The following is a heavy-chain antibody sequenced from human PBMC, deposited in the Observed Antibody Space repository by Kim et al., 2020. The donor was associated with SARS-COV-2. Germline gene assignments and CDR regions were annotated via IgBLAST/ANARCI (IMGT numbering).Heavy chain of an antibody. J-gene: IGHJ4*02. CDR1: GFTFSSYS. Sequence: GGSLRLSCAASGFTFSSYSMNWVRQAPGKGLEWVSSISSSSSYIYYADSVKGRFTISRDNAKNSLYLQMNSLRAEDTAVYYCARGSIKLGSGSYYNVWGQGTLVTVSS. CDR3: ARGSIKLGSGSYYNV. V-gene: IGHV3-21*04. CDR2: ISSSSSYI. D-gene: IGHD3-10*01.